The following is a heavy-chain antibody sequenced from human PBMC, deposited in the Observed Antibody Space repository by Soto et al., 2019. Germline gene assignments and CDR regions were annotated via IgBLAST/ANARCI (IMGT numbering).Heavy chain of an antibody. V-gene: IGHV3-23*01. CDR3: ARAKAVVIAALDI. D-gene: IGHD2-21*01. CDR1: GFMFNNSA. Sequence: GGSLRLSCKASGFMFNNSAMTWVRQAPGQGLQWVASVSDNGGSRGGTYYADSVKGRFTISRDNSKNTLYLQLDSLTGADTAVYYCARAKAVVIAALDIRGQGTMVTVSS. CDR2: VSDNGGSRGGT. J-gene: IGHJ3*02.